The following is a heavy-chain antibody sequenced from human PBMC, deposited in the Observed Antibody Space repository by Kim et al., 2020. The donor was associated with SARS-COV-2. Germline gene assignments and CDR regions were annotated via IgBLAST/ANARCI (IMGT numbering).Heavy chain of an antibody. V-gene: IGHV4-59*01. CDR1: GGSISTYY. CDR3: ARGGFDSYYYYGLDV. D-gene: IGHD3-9*01. Sequence: SETLSLTCTVSGGSISTYYWSCIRQPPGKGLEWNGYIYYSGSPNYNPSLKSRVNISLDTSKNQLFLKLSSVTAADTAVYYFARGGFDSYYYYGLDVWGQGTAVTVSS. J-gene: IGHJ6*02. CDR2: IYYSGSP.